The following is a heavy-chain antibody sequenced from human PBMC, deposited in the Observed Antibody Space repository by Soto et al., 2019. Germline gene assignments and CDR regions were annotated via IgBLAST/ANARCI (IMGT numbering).Heavy chain of an antibody. CDR1: GGTFSSYA. V-gene: IGHV1-69*13. Sequence: SVKVSCKASGGTFSSYAISWVRQAPGQGLEWMGGIISIFGTANYAQKFQGRVSITAGESTSTAYMELSSLRSEDTAVYYCARVAPHIDGATGQNWLDPWGQGTLVPVSS. D-gene: IGHD1-26*01. J-gene: IGHJ5*02. CDR2: IISIFGTA. CDR3: ARVAPHIDGATGQNWLDP.